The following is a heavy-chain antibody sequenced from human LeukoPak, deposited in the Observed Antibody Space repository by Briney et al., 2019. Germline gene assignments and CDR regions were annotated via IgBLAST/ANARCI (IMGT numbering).Heavy chain of an antibody. D-gene: IGHD5-12*01. V-gene: IGHV1-3*01. Sequence: ASVKVSCKASGYTFTTYAIHWVRQAPGQRFEWLGWINAGNGKTEYSRNFKGRVTITRDTSARTAYMELSSLRPEDTAVYYCARVYSGYEGSWFDPWGQGTLVTVSS. J-gene: IGHJ5*02. CDR2: INAGNGKT. CDR3: ARVYSGYEGSWFDP. CDR1: GYTFTTYA.